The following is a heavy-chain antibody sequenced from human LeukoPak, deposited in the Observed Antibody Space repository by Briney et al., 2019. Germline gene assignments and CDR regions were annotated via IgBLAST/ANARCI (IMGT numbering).Heavy chain of an antibody. Sequence: GVSVKVSCKASGYTFTSYGISWVRQAPGQGLEWMGWISAYNGNTNYAQKLQGRVTMTTDTSPSTAYMELRSLRSGDTAVYYCATGYYSSSSRYYYYGMDVWGQGTTVTVSS. CDR1: GYTFTSYG. CDR3: ATGYYSSSSRYYYYGMDV. J-gene: IGHJ6*02. V-gene: IGHV1-18*01. D-gene: IGHD6-6*01. CDR2: ISAYNGNT.